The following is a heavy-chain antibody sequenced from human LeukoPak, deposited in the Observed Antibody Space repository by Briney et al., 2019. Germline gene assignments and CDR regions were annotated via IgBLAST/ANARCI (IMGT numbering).Heavy chain of an antibody. CDR2: IYTSGSP. CDR3: ARSCSSTSCYSYYYGMDV. J-gene: IGHJ6*02. V-gene: IGHV4-61*02. D-gene: IGHD2-2*02. CDR1: GGSISSGSYY. Sequence: SETLSLTCTVSGGSISSGSYYWSWIRQPAGKGLEWIGRIYTSGSPNYNPSLKSRVTISVDTSKNQFSLKLSSVTAADTAVYYCARSCSSTSCYSYYYGMDVWGQGTTVTVSS.